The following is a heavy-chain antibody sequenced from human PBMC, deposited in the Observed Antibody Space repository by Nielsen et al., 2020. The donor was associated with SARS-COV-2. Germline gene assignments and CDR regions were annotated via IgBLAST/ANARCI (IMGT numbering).Heavy chain of an antibody. CDR2: IGTGVDT. CDR1: EFTFRNYD. V-gene: IGHV3-13*01. CDR3: ARGFHGGFDY. D-gene: IGHD2-15*01. J-gene: IGHJ4*02. Sequence: GESLQISYAASEFTFRNYDMHWVRQVTGKGLEWVATIGTGVDTYYPDSVKGRFTISRENAKNSLYLQMNSLRVADTAVYYCARGFHGGFDYWGQGTLVTVSS.